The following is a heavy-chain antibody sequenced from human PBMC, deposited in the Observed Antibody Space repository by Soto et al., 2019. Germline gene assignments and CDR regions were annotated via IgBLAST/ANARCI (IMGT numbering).Heavy chain of an antibody. V-gene: IGHV4-30-2*05. CDR3: ARAIDGSGYESYYYYYGMDV. CDR1: GGSISSGGYS. CDR2: TYQSGSA. Sequence: PSETLSLTCTVSGGSISSGGYSWTWIRQSPGKGLEWIGYTYQSGSAYYNPSLKSRITINPDTSKNQFSLQLNSVTPEDTAVYYCARAIDGSGYESYYYYYGMDVWGQGTTVTVSS. J-gene: IGHJ6*02. D-gene: IGHD5-12*01.